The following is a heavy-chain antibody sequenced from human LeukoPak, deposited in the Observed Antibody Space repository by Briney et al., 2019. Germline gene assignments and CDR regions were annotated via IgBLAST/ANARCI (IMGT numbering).Heavy chain of an antibody. D-gene: IGHD1-1*01. CDR3: ARVAKERVGGVYYFDY. CDR2: IGTAGDT. CDR1: GFTYSDYD. V-gene: IGHV3-13*01. Sequence: GGSLRLSCAASGFTYSDYDMHWVRQATGKGLEWVSAIGTAGDTYYTGSVKGRFTISRENAKNSLYLQMNSLRAGDTAVYYCARVAKERVGGVYYFDYWGQGTLVTVSS. J-gene: IGHJ4*02.